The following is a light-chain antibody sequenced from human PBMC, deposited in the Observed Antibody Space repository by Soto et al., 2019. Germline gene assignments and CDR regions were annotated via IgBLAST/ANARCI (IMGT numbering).Light chain of an antibody. V-gene: IGKV3-15*01. CDR1: QSVGSA. CDR2: GAS. J-gene: IGKJ2*01. CDR3: QQYDNWPPYT. Sequence: EIVMTQSPATLSVSPGERATLSCKASQSVGSALSWYQQKPDQAPRLLIYGASTRATGIPARFSGSGSGTEFTLTISSLQSEDYAVYYCQQYDNWPPYTFGQGTRWISN.